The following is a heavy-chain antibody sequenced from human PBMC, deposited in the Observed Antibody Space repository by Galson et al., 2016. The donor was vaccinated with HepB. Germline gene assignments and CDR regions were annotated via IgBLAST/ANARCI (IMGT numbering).Heavy chain of an antibody. Sequence: SLRLSCAASGFTFYNYAMDWVRQAPGGGLEWVAAIGGNGSPTYYADSVRGRFSISRDNSKNTLYLQMNSLRDDDTALYYCARGGGHGFFDYWGQGTQVTVSS. J-gene: IGHJ4*02. CDR3: ARGGGHGFFDY. V-gene: IGHV3-23*01. D-gene: IGHD3-10*01. CDR2: IGGNGSPT. CDR1: GFTFYNYA.